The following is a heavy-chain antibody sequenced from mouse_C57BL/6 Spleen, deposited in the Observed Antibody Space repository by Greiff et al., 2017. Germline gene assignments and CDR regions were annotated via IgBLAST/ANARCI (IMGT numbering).Heavy chain of an antibody. CDR3: ARHEGILRYPYYFDY. V-gene: IGHV1-62-2*01. D-gene: IGHD1-1*01. Sequence: VQGVESGAELVKPGASVKLSCKASGYTFTEYTIHWVKQRSGQGLEWIGWFYPGGGSIKYKEKYKDKATLTADKSTSTVYMELSILTSEDSAIYFCARHEGILRYPYYFDYWGQGTTLTVSS. CDR1: GYTFTEYT. CDR2: FYPGGGSI. J-gene: IGHJ2*01.